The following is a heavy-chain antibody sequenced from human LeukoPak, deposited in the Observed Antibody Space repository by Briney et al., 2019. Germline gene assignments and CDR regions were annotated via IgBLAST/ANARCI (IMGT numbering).Heavy chain of an antibody. CDR3: ARGPRWYYYDSSGFVDY. Sequence: GGSLKLSCAASGFTFSDHYMDWVRQAPGKGLEWVGRTRNKANSYTTEYAASVKGRFTISRDDSKNSLYLQMNSLKTEDTAVYYCARGPRWYYYDSSGFVDYWGQGTLVTVSS. CDR2: TRNKANSYTT. CDR1: GFTFSDHY. D-gene: IGHD3-22*01. V-gene: IGHV3-72*01. J-gene: IGHJ4*02.